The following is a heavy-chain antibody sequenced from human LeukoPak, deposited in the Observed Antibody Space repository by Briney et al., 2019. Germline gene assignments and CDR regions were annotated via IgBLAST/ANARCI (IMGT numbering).Heavy chain of an antibody. CDR3: ARGPPVFGMFAFQSFFDY. CDR1: GYTFRTYG. V-gene: IGHV1-18*01. J-gene: IGHJ4*02. CDR2: SSDDSGN. Sequence: ASVKVSCKTSGYTFRTYGITWVRQAPGQGLEWMGRSSDDSGNKYAQKFQDRVTMTTDSSTRTIYMDLRSLTSHDTAVYYCARGPPVFGMFAFQSFFDYWGQGTLVTVPS. D-gene: IGHD3-10*02.